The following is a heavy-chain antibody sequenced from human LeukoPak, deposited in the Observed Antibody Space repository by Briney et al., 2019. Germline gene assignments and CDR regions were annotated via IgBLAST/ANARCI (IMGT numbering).Heavy chain of an antibody. CDR2: IYYSGST. Sequence: SETPSLTCTVSGGSISSYYWSWIRQPPGKGLEWIGYIYYSGSTNYTPSLKSRVTISVDTSKNQFSLKLSSVTTADTAVYYCARGGIGPNAFDIWGQGTMVTVSS. D-gene: IGHD2-15*01. CDR3: ARGGIGPNAFDI. J-gene: IGHJ3*02. V-gene: IGHV4-59*01. CDR1: GGSISSYY.